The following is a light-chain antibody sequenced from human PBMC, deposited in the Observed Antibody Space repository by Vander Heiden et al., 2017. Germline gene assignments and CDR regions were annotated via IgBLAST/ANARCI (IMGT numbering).Light chain of an antibody. J-gene: IGLJ3*02. V-gene: IGLV3-21*02. CDR2: KDS. CDR1: NSGSKS. Sequence: VLTQPPSGSAAPGQTASITCGGNNSGSKSVHWYQQKPGQAPVVVVYKDSDRPSGIPERLSGSNSGNTATLTISRVEAGDEADYYCQVWDSSTDHWVFGGGTKLTVL. CDR3: QVWDSSTDHWV.